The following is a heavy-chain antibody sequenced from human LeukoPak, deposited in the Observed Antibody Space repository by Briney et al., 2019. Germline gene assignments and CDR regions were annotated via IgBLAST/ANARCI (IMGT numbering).Heavy chain of an antibody. CDR2: IYTSGST. D-gene: IGHD3-10*01. Sequence: SETLSLTCTVSGGSISSGSYYWSWIRQPAGKGLEWIGRIYTSGSTNYNPSLKSRVTISVDTSKNQFSLKLSSVTAADTAVYYCASRGGGKQVDYWGQGTLVTVSS. CDR3: ASRGGGKQVDY. CDR1: GGSISSGSYY. V-gene: IGHV4-61*02. J-gene: IGHJ4*02.